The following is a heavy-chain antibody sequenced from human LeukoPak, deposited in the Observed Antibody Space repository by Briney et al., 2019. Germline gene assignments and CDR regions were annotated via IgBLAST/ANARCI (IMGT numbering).Heavy chain of an antibody. CDR1: GFTFSSYG. J-gene: IGHJ4*02. V-gene: IGHV3-30*02. Sequence: GGSLRLSCAASGFTFSSYGMHWVRQAPGKGLEWVAFIRYDGNNKYYADSVKGPFTISRDNSKNTLYLQMNSLRAEDTAVYYCANQDYGGYFDYWGQGTLVTVSS. CDR3: ANQDYGGYFDY. CDR2: IRYDGNNK. D-gene: IGHD4-23*01.